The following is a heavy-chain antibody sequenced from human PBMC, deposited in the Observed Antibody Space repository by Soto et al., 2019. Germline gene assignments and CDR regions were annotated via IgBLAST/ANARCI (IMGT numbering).Heavy chain of an antibody. CDR3: ASTHIVVVTDAFDI. V-gene: IGHV4-59*01. J-gene: IGHJ3*02. CDR2: IYYSGTT. CDR1: GGSISIYY. D-gene: IGHD2-21*02. Sequence: SETLSLTCTVSGGSISIYYWRWIRHPPGKGLEWIGYIYYSGTTNYNPSLKSRVTISVDTSKNQFSLKLSSVTAADTAVYYCASTHIVVVTDAFDIWGQGTMVTVSS.